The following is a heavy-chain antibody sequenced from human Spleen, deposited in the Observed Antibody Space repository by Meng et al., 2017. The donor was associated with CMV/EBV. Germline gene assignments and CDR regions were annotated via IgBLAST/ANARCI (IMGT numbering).Heavy chain of an antibody. V-gene: IGHV1-18*01. D-gene: IGHD6-6*01. J-gene: IGHJ5*02. Sequence: ASVKVSCKASGYTFTSYGINWVRQAPGQGLEWMGWISAYNGNTNYAQKLQGRVTMTTDTSTSTAYMELRSLRSDDTAVYYCARWYSSSSGGDYWFDPWGQGTLVTVSS. CDR2: ISAYNGNT. CDR1: GYTFTSYG. CDR3: ARWYSSSSGGDYWFDP.